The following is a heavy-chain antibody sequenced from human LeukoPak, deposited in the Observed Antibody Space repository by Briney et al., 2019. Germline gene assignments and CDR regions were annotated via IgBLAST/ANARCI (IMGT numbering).Heavy chain of an antibody. CDR2: ISGSGGST. V-gene: IGHV3-23*01. CDR1: GFTFSSYA. D-gene: IGHD2-2*01. Sequence: GGSLRLSCAASGFTFSSYAMSWVRQAPGKGLEWVSAISGSGGSTYYADSVKGRFTISRDNSKNTLYLQMNSLRAEDTAVYYCAKMGYCSSTSCYFVDYWGQGTLVTVSS. J-gene: IGHJ4*02. CDR3: AKMGYCSSTSCYFVDY.